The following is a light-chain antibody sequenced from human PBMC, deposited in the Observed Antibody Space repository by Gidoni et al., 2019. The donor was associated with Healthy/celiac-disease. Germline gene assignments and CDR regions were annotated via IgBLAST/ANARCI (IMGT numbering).Light chain of an antibody. V-gene: IGKV3-15*01. CDR1: QSVSSN. J-gene: IGKJ4*01. CDR3: QQYNNWPPVT. CDR2: GAS. Sequence: EIVMTQSPATLSVSPGERATLSCRASQSVSSNLAWYQQKPGQAPRLLIYGASTSATGIPARFSGSGSGTEFTLTISSLQSEDFAVYYCQQYNNWPPVTFXGXTKVEIK.